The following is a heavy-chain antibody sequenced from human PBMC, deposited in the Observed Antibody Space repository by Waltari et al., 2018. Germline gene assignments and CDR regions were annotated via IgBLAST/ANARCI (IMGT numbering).Heavy chain of an antibody. V-gene: IGHV1-69*01. CDR3: RGVGMATIDY. D-gene: IGHD2-21*01. Sequence: QVQLVQSGAEVTKPGASVKVSCKASGYTFTSYDINWVRQAPGQGLEWMGGIIPIFGTANYAQKFQGRVTITADESTSTAYMELSSLRSEDTAVYYCRGVGMATIDYWGQGTLVTVSS. J-gene: IGHJ4*02. CDR1: GYTFTSYD. CDR2: IIPIFGTA.